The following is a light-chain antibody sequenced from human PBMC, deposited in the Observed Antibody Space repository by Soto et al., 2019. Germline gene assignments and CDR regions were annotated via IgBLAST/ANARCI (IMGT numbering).Light chain of an antibody. CDR2: GAS. J-gene: IGKJ4*01. CDR3: QQYNNWPPLT. Sequence: IGVTQYPSSLSASTGDRVTITCRASQGISSYLAWYHQKPGQSPRLLIYGASTRAPGIPARFSGSGSGTEFTLTISSLQSEDFAVYYCQQYNNWPPLTFGGGTKVDIK. CDR1: QGISSY. V-gene: IGKV3D-15*01.